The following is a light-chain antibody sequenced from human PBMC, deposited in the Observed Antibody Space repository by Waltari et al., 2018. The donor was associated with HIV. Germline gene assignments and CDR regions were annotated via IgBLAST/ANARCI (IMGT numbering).Light chain of an antibody. V-gene: IGKV3-11*01. Sequence: EIVLTQSPATLSLSPGERATLSCRACQTISGFLVWYQQKPGQAPRLVMYDTSTRATGIPARFSGSGSGTDFTLTISSLEPEDFAVYYCQQRKNWPLTFGGGTKLEIK. CDR2: DTS. J-gene: IGKJ4*01. CDR3: QQRKNWPLT. CDR1: QTISGF.